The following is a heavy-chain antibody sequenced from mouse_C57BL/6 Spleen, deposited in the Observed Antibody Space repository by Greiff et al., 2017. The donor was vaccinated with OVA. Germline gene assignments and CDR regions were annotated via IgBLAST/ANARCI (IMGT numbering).Heavy chain of an antibody. Sequence: EVKLMESGGGLVQPGGSLKLSCAASGFTFSDYYMYWVRQTPEKRLEWVAYISNGGGSTYYPDTVKGRFTISRDNAKNTLYLQMSRLKSEDTAMYCCARGGNHYAMDYWGQGTSVTVSS. V-gene: IGHV5-12*01. D-gene: IGHD2-1*01. CDR1: GFTFSDYY. J-gene: IGHJ4*01. CDR2: ISNGGGST. CDR3: ARGGNHYAMDY.